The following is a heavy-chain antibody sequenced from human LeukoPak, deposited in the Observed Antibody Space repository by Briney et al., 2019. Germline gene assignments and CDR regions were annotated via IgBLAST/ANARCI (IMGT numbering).Heavy chain of an antibody. CDR2: MNPNSGNT. Sequence: GASVKVSCKASGYTFTTYDINWVRQATGQALEWMGWMNPNSGNTGYARKFQGRVTMTRNTTISTAFMELSGLRSEDTAVNFCARRNTAMVAGLDYWGKGSLVTVSS. CDR1: GYTFTTYD. CDR3: ARRNTAMVAGLDY. V-gene: IGHV1-8*01. D-gene: IGHD5-18*01. J-gene: IGHJ4*02.